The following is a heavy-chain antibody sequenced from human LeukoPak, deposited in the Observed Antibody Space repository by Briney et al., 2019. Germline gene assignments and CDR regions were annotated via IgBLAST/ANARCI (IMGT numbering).Heavy chain of an antibody. V-gene: IGHV3-48*04. CDR3: LTIVETTIDAFDI. J-gene: IGHJ3*02. CDR2: VSISSGTI. Sequence: GGSLRLSCAASGFTFSGHNMNWVRQAPGKGLEWISFVSISSGTIYYADSVKGRFRISRDNAKSTLYLQMNSLRAEDTAVYYCLTIVETTIDAFDIWGQGTMVTVSS. CDR1: GFTFSGHN. D-gene: IGHD1-26*01.